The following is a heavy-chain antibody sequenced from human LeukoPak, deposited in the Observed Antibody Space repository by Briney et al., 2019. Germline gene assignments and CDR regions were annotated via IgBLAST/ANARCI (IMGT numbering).Heavy chain of an antibody. D-gene: IGHD1-26*01. Sequence: GESLKISCKASGYSFTTYWIGWVRQMPGKGLEWMGIIYPADSAAKYSPSFQGQVTISVDKSISTAYLQWSSLKASDTAMYYCARPSGSYFSFDYWGQGTLVTVSS. V-gene: IGHV5-51*01. CDR3: ARPSGSYFSFDY. J-gene: IGHJ4*02. CDR1: GYSFTTYW. CDR2: IYPADSAA.